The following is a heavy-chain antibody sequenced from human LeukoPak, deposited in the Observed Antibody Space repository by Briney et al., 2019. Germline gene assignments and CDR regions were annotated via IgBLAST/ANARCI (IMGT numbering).Heavy chain of an antibody. Sequence: SETLSLTCTVSGGSIGSAYWSWIRQPPGKGLEWIGYIHYTGRTGGNTNYNPSLNSRVTISVDMSKNQFSLKLSSVTAADTAVYYCARHREGAYYYYGMDVWGQGTTVTVSS. CDR3: ARHREGAYYYYGMDV. V-gene: IGHV4-59*08. J-gene: IGHJ6*02. D-gene: IGHD3-16*01. CDR2: IHYTGRTGGNT. CDR1: GGSIGSAY.